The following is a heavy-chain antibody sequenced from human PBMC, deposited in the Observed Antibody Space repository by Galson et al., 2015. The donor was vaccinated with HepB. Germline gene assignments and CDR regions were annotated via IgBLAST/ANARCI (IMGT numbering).Heavy chain of an antibody. Sequence: SETLSLTCTVSGGSISSYYWSWIRQPPGKGLEWIGYIYYSGSTNYNPSLKSRVTISVDTSKNQFSLRLSSVTAADTAMYYCARVYYDIRDGIDVWGQGTTVTVSS. V-gene: IGHV4-59*01. CDR2: IYYSGST. J-gene: IGHJ6*02. CDR3: ARVYYDIRDGIDV. CDR1: GGSISSYY. D-gene: IGHD3-9*01.